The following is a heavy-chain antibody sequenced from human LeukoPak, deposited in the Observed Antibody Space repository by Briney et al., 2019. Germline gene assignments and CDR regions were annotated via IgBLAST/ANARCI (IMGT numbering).Heavy chain of an antibody. CDR2: ISWNSGSI. D-gene: IGHD3-22*01. CDR1: GFTFDDYA. V-gene: IGHV3-9*01. CDR3: ARDPYYYDSSGPAGDY. Sequence: PGGSLRLSCAASGFTFDDYAMHWVRQVPGKGLEWVSGISWNSGSIGYADSVKGRFTISRDNAKNSLYLQMNSLRAEDTAVYYCARDPYYYDSSGPAGDYWGQGTLVTVSS. J-gene: IGHJ4*02.